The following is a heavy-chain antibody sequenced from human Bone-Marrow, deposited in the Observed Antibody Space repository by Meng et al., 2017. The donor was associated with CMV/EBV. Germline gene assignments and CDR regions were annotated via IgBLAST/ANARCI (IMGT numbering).Heavy chain of an antibody. D-gene: IGHD6-6*01. CDR2: ISGSGGST. J-gene: IGHJ5*02. V-gene: IGHV3-23*01. CDR3: ARGRSSSWSDWFDP. CDR1: GFTFSSYA. Sequence: GGSLRLSCAASGFTFSSYAMSWVRQAPGKGLEWVSAISGSGGSTYYADSVKGRFTISRDNSKNTLYLQMNSLRSEDTAVYYCARGRSSSWSDWFDPWGQGTLVTVSS.